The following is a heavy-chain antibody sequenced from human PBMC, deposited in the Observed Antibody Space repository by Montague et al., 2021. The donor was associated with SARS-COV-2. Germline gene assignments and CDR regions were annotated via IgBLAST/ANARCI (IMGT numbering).Heavy chain of an antibody. J-gene: IGHJ6*02. D-gene: IGHD3-10*01. CDR1: GGSISRSTSS. CDR3: VSLWKYGSGSHYAPWDYYNYGVDV. Sequence: SETLSLTCTVSGGSISRSTSSWAWIRQPPGKGLEWIGSISYTGSTYYNPSLKSRVTISVDTSRNQFSLRLSSVTAADTSAYYCVSLWKYGSGSHYAPWDYYNYGVDVWGQGTTVTVSS. CDR2: ISYTGST. V-gene: IGHV4-39*01.